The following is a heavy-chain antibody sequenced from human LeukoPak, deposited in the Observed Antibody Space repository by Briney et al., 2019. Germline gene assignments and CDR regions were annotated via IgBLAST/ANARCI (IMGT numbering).Heavy chain of an antibody. J-gene: IGHJ6*04. CDR3: ARVRDLGCSGGSCYDNYYYGMDV. CDR1: GGSISSYY. CDR2: IYYSGST. Sequence: ETLSLTCTVSGGSISSYYWSWIRQPPGKGLEWIGYIYYSGSTNYNPSLTSRVTISVDTSKNQFSLKLSSVTAADTAVYYCARVRDLGCSGGSCYDNYYYGMDVWGKGTTVTVSS. D-gene: IGHD2-15*01. V-gene: IGHV4-59*01.